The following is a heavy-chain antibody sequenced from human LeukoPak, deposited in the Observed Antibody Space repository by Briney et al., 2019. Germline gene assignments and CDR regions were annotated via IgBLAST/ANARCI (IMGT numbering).Heavy chain of an antibody. CDR3: LVAAAALGSQH. J-gene: IGHJ1*01. CDR1: GGSFTGLY. CDR2: INHSGST. Sequence: SETLSLTCAVNGGSFTGLYWSWIRQPPGKGLEWIGEINHSGSTSYNPSLKSRATISVDTSRNQFSLKLSSMTAADTAVYYCLVAAAALGSQHWGQGTLVTVSS. D-gene: IGHD6-13*01. V-gene: IGHV4-34*01.